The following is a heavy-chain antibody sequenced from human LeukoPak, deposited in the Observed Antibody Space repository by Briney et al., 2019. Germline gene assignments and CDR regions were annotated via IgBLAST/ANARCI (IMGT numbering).Heavy chain of an antibody. CDR2: INHSGST. V-gene: IGHV4-34*01. CDR3: ARGPPGSSLFSLRGGAFDI. CDR1: GGSFSGYY. D-gene: IGHD6-13*01. Sequence: SSETLSLTCAVYGGSFSGYYWSWIRQPPGKGLEWIGEINHSGSTNYNPSLKSRVTISVDTSKNQFSLKLSSVTAADTAVYYCARGPPGSSLFSLRGGAFDIWGQGTMVTVSS. J-gene: IGHJ3*02.